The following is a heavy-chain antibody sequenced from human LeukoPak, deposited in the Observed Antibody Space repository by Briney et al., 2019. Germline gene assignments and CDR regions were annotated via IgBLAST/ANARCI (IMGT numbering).Heavy chain of an antibody. D-gene: IGHD6-13*01. CDR3: ASHGSPKLIATSGHPPLGWFDP. V-gene: IGHV1-69*05. J-gene: IGHJ5*02. CDR2: IIPISGTP. CDR1: GGTFTSYA. Sequence: SVKVSCTASGGTFTSYAISWVRQAPGQGLDWMGGIIPISGTPNYAQKVQCRVTITTDESTSTAYMELSSLRPEDTAVYYCASHGSPKLIATSGHPPLGWFDPWGQGTLVTVSS.